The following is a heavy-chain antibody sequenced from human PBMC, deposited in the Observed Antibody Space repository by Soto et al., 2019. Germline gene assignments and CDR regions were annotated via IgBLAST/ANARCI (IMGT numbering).Heavy chain of an antibody. J-gene: IGHJ4*02. CDR3: ARVFDTYYFDS. Sequence: PVGSLRLSCAVSGFTFSSYAMHWVRQAPGKGLEWVAVIWSDGNNKYYADSVKGRFTISRDNSKKTLYLQMNSLRAEDTAVYYCARVFDTYYFDSWGQGNMVTVSS. CDR2: IWSDGNNK. CDR1: GFTFSSYA. V-gene: IGHV3-33*08. D-gene: IGHD3-9*01.